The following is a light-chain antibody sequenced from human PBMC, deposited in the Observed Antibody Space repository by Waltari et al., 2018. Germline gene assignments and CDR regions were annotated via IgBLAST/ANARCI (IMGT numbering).Light chain of an antibody. CDR2: WAS. CDR1: QSVLYTTNNKNY. V-gene: IGKV4-1*01. CDR3: QQYHSPPQT. Sequence: DIVMTQSPDSLAVSLGERATTNCKSSQSVLYTTNNKNYLAWYQQKPRQPPKLLIYWASTRESGVPDRFSGSGSGTNFTLTISSLQAEDVAVYYCQQYHSPPQTFGGGTKVEIK. J-gene: IGKJ4*01.